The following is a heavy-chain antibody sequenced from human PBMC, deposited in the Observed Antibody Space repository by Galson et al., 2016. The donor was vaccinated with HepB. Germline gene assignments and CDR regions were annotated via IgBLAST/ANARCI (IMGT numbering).Heavy chain of an antibody. CDR1: GDSISRSSYY. Sequence: SETLSLTCTVSGDSISRSSYYWGWIRQPPGKGLEWIGTISYSGNTYHNPPLMGRVSISMDTSKNQFSLRLSSVTAADTAVYYCAGGKYTYGSFHTLDIWGQGTVVTVSS. D-gene: IGHD5-18*01. V-gene: IGHV4-39*01. CDR3: AGGKYTYGSFHTLDI. CDR2: ISYSGNT. J-gene: IGHJ3*02.